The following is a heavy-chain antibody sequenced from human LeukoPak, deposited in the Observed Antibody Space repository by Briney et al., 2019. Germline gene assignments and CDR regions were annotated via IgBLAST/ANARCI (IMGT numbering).Heavy chain of an antibody. D-gene: IGHD3-10*01. J-gene: IGHJ4*02. CDR1: GYTFTGYY. Sequence: ASVKVSCKASGYTFTGYYMHWVRQAPGQGLEWMGWINPNSGGTNYAQKFQGRVTMTRDTSISTACMELSRLRSDDTAVYYCARGSFYYGSGSFDYWGQGTLVTVSS. V-gene: IGHV1-2*02. CDR2: INPNSGGT. CDR3: ARGSFYYGSGSFDY.